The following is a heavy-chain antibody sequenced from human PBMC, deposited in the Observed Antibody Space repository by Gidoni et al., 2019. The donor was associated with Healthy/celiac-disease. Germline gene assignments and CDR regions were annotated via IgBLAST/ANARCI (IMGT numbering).Heavy chain of an antibody. CDR2: IRSSGSTI. J-gene: IGHJ5*02. Sequence: EVQLVQSGGGWVQPGGSLRLSCAASGVTCVSYDMNRVRQAPGKGLEWVSYIRSSGSTIYYADSVKGRFTISRDNAKNSLYLQMNSLKAEDTAVYYCAIKYYDFWSGYYGSWFDPWGQGTLVTVSS. CDR3: AIKYYDFWSGYYGSWFDP. CDR1: GVTCVSYD. D-gene: IGHD3-3*01. V-gene: IGHV3-48*03.